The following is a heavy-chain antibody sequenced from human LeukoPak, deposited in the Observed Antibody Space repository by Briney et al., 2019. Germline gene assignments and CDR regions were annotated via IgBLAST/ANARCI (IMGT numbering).Heavy chain of an antibody. Sequence: ASVKVSCKASGYTFTSYGISWVRQAPGQGLEWMGWISAYNGNTNYAQKLQGRVTMTTDTSTSTAYMELRSLRSDDTAVYYCARGRTQYCSSTSCYTWSYFDYWGQGTLVTVSS. CDR3: ARGRTQYCSSTSCYTWSYFDY. CDR1: GYTFTSYG. J-gene: IGHJ4*02. D-gene: IGHD2-2*02. V-gene: IGHV1-18*01. CDR2: ISAYNGNT.